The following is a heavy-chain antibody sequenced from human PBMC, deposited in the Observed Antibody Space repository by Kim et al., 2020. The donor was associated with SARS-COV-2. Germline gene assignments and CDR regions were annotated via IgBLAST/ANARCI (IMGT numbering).Heavy chain of an antibody. CDR3: ARDATYYYDSSGYYYPQTDYYDYYGMDV. V-gene: IGHV3-30*04. Sequence: GGSLRLSCAASGFTFSSYAMHWVRQAPGKGLEWVAVISYDGSNKYYADSVKGRFTISRDNSKNTLYLQMNSLRAEDTAVYYCARDATYYYDSSGYYYPQTDYYDYYGMDVCGQGTTVTVSS. CDR1: GFTFSSYA. D-gene: IGHD3-22*01. J-gene: IGHJ6*02. CDR2: ISYDGSNK.